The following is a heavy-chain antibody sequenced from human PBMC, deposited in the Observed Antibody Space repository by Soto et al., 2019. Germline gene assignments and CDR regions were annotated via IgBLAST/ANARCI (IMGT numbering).Heavy chain of an antibody. CDR3: XXXXXXXGAWDFDY. D-gene: IGHD4-17*01. V-gene: IGHV3-23*01. J-gene: IGHJ4*02. CDR1: GFTFSRYT. CDR2: INGGDGPT. Sequence: EVQLLESGGDLVQPGGSLRLSCAASGFTFSRYTMSWVRQVPGKGLEWVSGINGGDGPTYYAKSVKGRFTISRDNSQNTXXXXXXXXXXXXXXXXXXXXXXXXXGAWDFDYWGQGTLVTVSS.